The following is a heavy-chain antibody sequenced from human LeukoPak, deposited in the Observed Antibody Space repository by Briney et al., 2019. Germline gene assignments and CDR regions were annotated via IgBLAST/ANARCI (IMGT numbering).Heavy chain of an antibody. CDR3: ARQNDFRLDY. J-gene: IGHJ4*02. D-gene: IGHD3-3*01. V-gene: IGHV5-51*01. Sequence: GESLKISCKGSGYTFSSHWIGWVRQMPGKGLEWMGIIYPGDSDTRYSPSLQGQVTISVDTSIGTAYLQWSSLKASDTAIYYCARQNDFRLDYWGQGTLVTVSS. CDR2: IYPGDSDT. CDR1: GYTFSSHW.